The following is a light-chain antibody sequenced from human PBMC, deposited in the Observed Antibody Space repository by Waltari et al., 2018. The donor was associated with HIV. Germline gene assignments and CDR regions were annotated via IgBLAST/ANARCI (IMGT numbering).Light chain of an antibody. CDR3: SSYASTSTPVL. CDR1: SSDIGSFNR. Sequence: QSALTQPASVSGSPGQSITISCTGTSSDIGSFNRVSWYQQHPGKVPKLIIYEVSNRPSGISDRLSGSNSGNTASLTISGLQADDEALFYCSSYASTSTPVLFGGGTQLTVL. CDR2: EVS. J-gene: IGLJ2*01. V-gene: IGLV2-14*02.